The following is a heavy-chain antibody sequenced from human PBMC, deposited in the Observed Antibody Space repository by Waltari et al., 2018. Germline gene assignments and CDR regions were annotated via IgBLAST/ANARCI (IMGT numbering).Heavy chain of an antibody. V-gene: IGHV3-23*01. Sequence: EVQLLESGGGLVQPGGSLRLSCAASGFTFSSYAMSWVRQAPGKGLEWVSASSGSGGSTYYADSVKGRFTISRDNSKNTLYLQMNSLRAEDTAVYYCAKGDVTYYYGSGSLDVWGQGTTVTVSS. CDR2: SSGSGGST. CDR1: GFTFSSYA. CDR3: AKGDVTYYYGSGSLDV. D-gene: IGHD3-10*01. J-gene: IGHJ6*02.